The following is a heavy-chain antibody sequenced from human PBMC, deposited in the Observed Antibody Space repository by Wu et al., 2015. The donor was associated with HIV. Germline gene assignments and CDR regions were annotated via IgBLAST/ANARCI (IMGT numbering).Heavy chain of an antibody. Sequence: QVQLIQSGAEVRKPGASVKVSCKTSGYSFTDNYIHWVRQAPGQGLEWMGWINPNSGGSKSPQKFQGRVIMTRDTSVSTVYLELTRLKFDDTAMYYCAKDYGIVGSTLPEYFQHWARAPWSPSPQ. CDR2: INPNSGGS. D-gene: IGHD1-26*01. CDR3: AKDYGIVGSTLPEYFQH. J-gene: IGHJ1*01. V-gene: IGHV1-2*02. CDR1: GYSFTDNY.